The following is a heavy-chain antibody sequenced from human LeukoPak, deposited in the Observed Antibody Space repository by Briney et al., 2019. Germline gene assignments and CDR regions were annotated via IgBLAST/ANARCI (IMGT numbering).Heavy chain of an antibody. D-gene: IGHD5-24*01. Sequence: PGGSLRLSCAASGFTFSSYELIWVRQAPGRGLEWVSYINPSGARIYYADSVKGRFTISRGNAKNSLYLQMNSLRAEDTGVYYCSREGSDGYNFDYWGQGTLVTVSS. CDR3: SREGSDGYNFDY. J-gene: IGHJ4*02. V-gene: IGHV3-48*03. CDR1: GFTFSSYE. CDR2: INPSGARI.